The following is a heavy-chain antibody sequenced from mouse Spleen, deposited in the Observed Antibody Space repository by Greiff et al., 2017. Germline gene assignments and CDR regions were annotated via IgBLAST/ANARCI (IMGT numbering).Heavy chain of an antibody. Sequence: QVQLKQSGPELVKPGASVKISCKASGYAFSSSWMNWVKQRPGKGLEWIGRIYPGDGDTNYNGKFKGKATLTADKSSSTAYMQLSSLTSEDSAVYFCARHGSRYFDVWGAGTTVTVSS. CDR2: IYPGDGDT. J-gene: IGHJ1*01. CDR1: GYAFSSSW. D-gene: IGHD1-1*01. V-gene: IGHV1-82*01. CDR3: ARHGSRYFDV.